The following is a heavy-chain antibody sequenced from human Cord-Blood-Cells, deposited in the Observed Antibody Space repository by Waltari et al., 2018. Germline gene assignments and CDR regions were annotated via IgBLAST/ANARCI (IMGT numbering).Heavy chain of an antibody. CDR2: IKQDGSEK. V-gene: IGHV3-7*01. Sequence: EVQLVESGGGLVQPGGSLRLSCAASGFTFSSYWMSWVRQAPGKGLGGGANIKQDGSEKYYVDSVKGRFTISRDNAKNSLYLQMNSLRAEDTAVYYCARSIEGAFDIWGQGTMVTVSS. CDR3: ARSIEGAFDI. CDR1: GFTFSSYW. J-gene: IGHJ3*02.